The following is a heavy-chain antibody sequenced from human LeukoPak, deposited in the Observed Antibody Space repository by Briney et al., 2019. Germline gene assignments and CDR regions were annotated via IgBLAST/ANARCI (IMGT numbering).Heavy chain of an antibody. J-gene: IGHJ4*02. D-gene: IGHD3-22*01. Sequence: PGGSLRLSCAASGFTFSSYAMSWVRQAPGRGLEWVSVISGSGAGSYYADSVKGRVTVCRDNSKNTVFLQMNSLRAEDTAVYYCARGQGITMIVGYYFDYWGQGTLVTVSS. CDR2: ISGSGAGS. CDR3: ARGQGITMIVGYYFDY. V-gene: IGHV3-23*01. CDR1: GFTFSSYA.